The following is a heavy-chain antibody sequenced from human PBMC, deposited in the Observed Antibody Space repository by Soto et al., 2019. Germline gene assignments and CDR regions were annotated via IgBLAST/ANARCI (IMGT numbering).Heavy chain of an antibody. Sequence: VESLKISCKGSGYSFTSYWIGWVRQMPGKGLEWMGIIYPGDSDTRYSPSFQGQVTISADKSITTAYLQWSSLKASDTAIYYCARTLTGTAITPARYWGQGTLVTVSS. D-gene: IGHD1-20*01. V-gene: IGHV5-51*01. CDR2: IYPGDSDT. CDR1: GYSFTSYW. CDR3: ARTLTGTAITPARY. J-gene: IGHJ4*02.